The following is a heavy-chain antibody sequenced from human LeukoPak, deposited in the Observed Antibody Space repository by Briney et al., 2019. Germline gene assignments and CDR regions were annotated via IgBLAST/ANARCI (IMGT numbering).Heavy chain of an antibody. CDR2: IYSGGST. D-gene: IGHD3-10*01. CDR3: ARDVNGGYNWFDP. V-gene: IGHV3-66*01. Sequence: QTGGSLRLSCAASGFTFSSYAMSWVRQAPGKGLEWVSVIYSGGSTYYADSVKGRFTISRDNSKNTLYLQMNSLRAEDTAVYYCARDVNGGYNWFDPWGQGTLVTVSS. J-gene: IGHJ5*02. CDR1: GFTFSSYA.